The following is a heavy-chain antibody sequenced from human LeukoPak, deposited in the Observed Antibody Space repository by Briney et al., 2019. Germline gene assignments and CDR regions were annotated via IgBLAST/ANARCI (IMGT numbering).Heavy chain of an antibody. D-gene: IGHD3-22*01. Sequence: SETLSLTCTVSGGSISSYYWSWIRQPAGKGLEWIGRIYTSGSTNYNPSLKSRVTMSVDTSKNQFSLKLCSVTAADTAVYYCARDSSYYYDSSGYIDYWGQGTLVTVSS. J-gene: IGHJ4*02. CDR3: ARDSSYYYDSSGYIDY. V-gene: IGHV4-4*07. CDR1: GGSISSYY. CDR2: IYTSGST.